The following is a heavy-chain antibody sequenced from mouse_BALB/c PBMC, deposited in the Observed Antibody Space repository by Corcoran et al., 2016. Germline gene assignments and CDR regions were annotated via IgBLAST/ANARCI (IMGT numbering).Heavy chain of an antibody. J-gene: IGHJ4*01. CDR3: ARRPGIMTMGIDY. V-gene: IGHV5-17*01. CDR2: ISYDGSDK. Sequence: VQLVESGGGVVQPGKSLRLSCVASGFIFSSYGMHWVRQAPGKGLEWVAVISYDGSDKYYADSVKGRFTISRDNSKNKLYLQMNSLSTEDTALYYCARRPGIMTMGIDYWGQGTLVTVSS. CDR1: GFIFSSYG. D-gene: IGHD1-1*02.